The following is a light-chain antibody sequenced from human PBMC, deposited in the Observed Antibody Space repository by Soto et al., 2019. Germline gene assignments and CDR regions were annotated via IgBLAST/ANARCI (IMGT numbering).Light chain of an antibody. V-gene: IGKV3-20*01. CDR3: QPYGSPPLYT. CDR1: QSVSSTY. CDR2: GTS. Sequence: EIVLTQSPGTLSLSPGERATLSCRAGQSVSSTYLAWYQQKPGQSPRLLIYGTSNRATDIPDRFSGSGSGTDFTLSISRLEPEDFAVYYCQPYGSPPLYTFGQGDQSGDQT. J-gene: IGKJ2*01.